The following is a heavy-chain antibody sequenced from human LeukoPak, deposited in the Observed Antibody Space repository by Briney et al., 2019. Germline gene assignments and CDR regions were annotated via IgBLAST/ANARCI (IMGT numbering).Heavy chain of an antibody. J-gene: IGHJ4*02. CDR2: IRFDGSIT. CDR3: ARDLTRYSGSYWRD. CDR1: GFTFSDYG. Sequence: GGSLRLSCAASGFTFSDYGMVWVRVRQAPGKGLEWMAFIRFDGSITYYADSVRDRFTISRDNSKNTLYLHMNSLRDEDTAVYYCARDLTRYSGSYWRDWGQGTLVTVSS. D-gene: IGHD1-26*01. V-gene: IGHV3-30*02.